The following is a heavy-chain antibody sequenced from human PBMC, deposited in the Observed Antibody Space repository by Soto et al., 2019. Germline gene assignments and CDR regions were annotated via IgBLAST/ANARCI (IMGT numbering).Heavy chain of an antibody. J-gene: IGHJ4*02. CDR1: GFAFSAHW. D-gene: IGHD2-8*02. Sequence: EVQLVESGGDLVQPGGSLRLSCSASGFAFSAHWMTWVRQTPGKGLEWVANISPEGSTKYYVDSAKGRFTISRDNAKKLLYLPIDSLTVGDTAVYSCGRDHVTPGLYFDKWGQGTLVTVSS. CDR2: ISPEGSTK. CDR3: GRDHVTPGLYFDK. V-gene: IGHV3-7*01.